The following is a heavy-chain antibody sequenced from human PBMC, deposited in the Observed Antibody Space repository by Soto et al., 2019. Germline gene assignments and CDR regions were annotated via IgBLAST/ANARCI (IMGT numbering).Heavy chain of an antibody. V-gene: IGHV5-51*01. CDR3: ARLDNSGCPDY. CDR2: IYPLNSDT. J-gene: IGHJ4*02. D-gene: IGHD3-22*01. Sequence: GESLKISCKTSGYIFSTYWIGWVRQTPEKGLEWMGIIYPLNSDTRYSPSFQGQVSLSADKSIHTAYLQWSSLKASDTAMYYCARLDNSGCPDYWGQGTLVTVSS. CDR1: GYIFSTYW.